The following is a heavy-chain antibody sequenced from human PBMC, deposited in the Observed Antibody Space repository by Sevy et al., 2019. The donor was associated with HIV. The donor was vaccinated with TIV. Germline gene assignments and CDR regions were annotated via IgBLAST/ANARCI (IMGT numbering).Heavy chain of an antibody. CDR3: ARDSTATAPGDH. CDR2: IIPIFGTA. CDR1: GGTFSSYA. D-gene: IGHD6-25*01. V-gene: IGHV1-69*13. Sequence: ASVKVSCKASGGTFSSYAISWVRQAPGQGLEWMGGIIPIFGTANYAQKFQGRVTITADESTSTAYMELSSLRSEDTAVYYCARDSTATAPGDHWGQGTLVTVSS. J-gene: IGHJ4*02.